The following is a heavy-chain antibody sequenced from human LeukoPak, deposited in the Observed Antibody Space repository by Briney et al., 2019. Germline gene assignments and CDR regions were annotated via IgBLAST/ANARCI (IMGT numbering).Heavy chain of an antibody. CDR2: IYHSGST. CDR3: ARGTRYCSGGSCYLFHFDY. J-gene: IGHJ4*02. Sequence: SGTLSLTCAVSGGSISSSNWWSWVRQPPGKGLEWIREIYHSGSTNYNPSLKSRVTISVDKSKNQFSLKLSSVTAADTAVYYCARGTRYCSGGSCYLFHFDYWGQGTLVTVSS. D-gene: IGHD2-15*01. CDR1: GGSISSSNW. V-gene: IGHV4-4*02.